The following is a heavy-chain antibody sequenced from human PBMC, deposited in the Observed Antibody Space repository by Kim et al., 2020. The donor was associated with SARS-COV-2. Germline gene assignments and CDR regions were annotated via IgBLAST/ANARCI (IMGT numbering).Heavy chain of an antibody. Sequence: ASVKVSCKASGYTFTSYGISWVRQAPGQGLEWMGWISAYNGNTNYAQKLQGRVTMTTDTSTSTAYMELRSLRSDDTAVYYCARVVSGWELLRQHTLVGWFDPWGQGTLVTVSS. CDR3: ARVVSGWELLRQHTLVGWFDP. CDR2: ISAYNGNT. D-gene: IGHD1-26*01. V-gene: IGHV1-18*01. J-gene: IGHJ5*02. CDR1: GYTFTSYG.